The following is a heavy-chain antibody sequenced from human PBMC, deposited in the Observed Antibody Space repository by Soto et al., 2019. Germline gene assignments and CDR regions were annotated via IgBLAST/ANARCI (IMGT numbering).Heavy chain of an antibody. CDR2: INGGNGDT. V-gene: IGHV1-3*01. CDR3: ARGYCSSTSCQYYFDF. J-gene: IGHJ4*02. CDR1: GYTFTGYA. Sequence: AASVKVSCKASGYTFTGYAIHWVRQAPGQRHEWMGWINGGNGDTKYSQKFQGRVTITRDTSASTAYMELTGLGSEDTAVYHCARGYCSSTSCQYYFDFWGQGTLVTVSS. D-gene: IGHD2-2*01.